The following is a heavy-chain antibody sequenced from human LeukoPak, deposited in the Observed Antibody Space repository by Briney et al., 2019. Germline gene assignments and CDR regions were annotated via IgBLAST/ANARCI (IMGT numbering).Heavy chain of an antibody. CDR1: GGSISSYY. Sequence: PSETLSLTCTVSGGSISSYYWSWIRQPAGKGLEWIGRIYTSGITNYNPSLKSRVTMSVDTSKNQLSLRLSSATAADTAVYYCARATYYGSSDHHHFDYWGQGTLVTVSS. D-gene: IGHD3-22*01. CDR2: IYTSGIT. V-gene: IGHV4-4*07. J-gene: IGHJ4*02. CDR3: ARATYYGSSDHHHFDY.